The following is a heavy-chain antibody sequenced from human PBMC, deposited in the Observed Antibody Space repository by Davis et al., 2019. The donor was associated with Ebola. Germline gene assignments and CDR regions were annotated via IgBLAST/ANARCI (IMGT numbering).Heavy chain of an antibody. V-gene: IGHV6-1*01. CDR2: TYYRSKWYN. J-gene: IGHJ4*02. D-gene: IGHD6-13*01. CDR1: GDSVSSNSAA. CDR3: ARDSIGSGYSSPRGFDY. Sequence: HSQTLSLTCAISGDSVSSNSAAWNWIRQSPSRGLEWLGRTYYRSKWYNDYAVSVKSRITINPDTSKNQFSLQLNSVTPEDTAVYYCARDSIGSGYSSPRGFDYWGQGTLVTVSS.